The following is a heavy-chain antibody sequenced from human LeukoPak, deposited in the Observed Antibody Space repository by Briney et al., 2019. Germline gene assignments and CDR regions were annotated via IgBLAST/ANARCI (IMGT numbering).Heavy chain of an antibody. CDR2: ISSSGSTI. D-gene: IGHD6-6*01. CDR1: GFTFSDYY. CDR3: ARDQGDSSSPLQFDY. Sequence: PGGSLRLSCAASGFTFSDYYMSWIRQAPGKGLEWVSYISSSGSTIYYADSVKGRFTISRDNAKNSLYLQMNSLRAEDTAVYYCARDQGDSSSPLQFDYWGQGTLVTVSS. J-gene: IGHJ4*02. V-gene: IGHV3-11*04.